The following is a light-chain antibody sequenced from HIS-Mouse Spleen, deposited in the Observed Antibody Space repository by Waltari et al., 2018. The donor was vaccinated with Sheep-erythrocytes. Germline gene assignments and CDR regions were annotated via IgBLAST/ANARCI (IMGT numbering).Light chain of an antibody. V-gene: IGKV3-11*01. CDR2: DAS. CDR1: QSVSSD. Sequence: EIVLTQSPATLSLSPGERATLSCRASQSVSSDLAWYQQKPGQAPRPLIYDASNRATGIPARFSGSGSGTDFTLTISSLEPEDFAVYYCQQRSNWYTFGQGTKLEIK. CDR3: QQRSNWYT. J-gene: IGKJ2*01.